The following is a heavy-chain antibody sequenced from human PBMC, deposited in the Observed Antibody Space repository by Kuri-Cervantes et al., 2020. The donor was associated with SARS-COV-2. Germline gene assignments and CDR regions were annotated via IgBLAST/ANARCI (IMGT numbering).Heavy chain of an antibody. Sequence: GESLKISCAASGFTFSSYAMHWVRQAPGKGLEWVAVIPYDGSNKYYADSVKGRFTISRDNSKNTLYLQMNSLRAEDTAVYYCARGRAARYFDYWGQGTLVTVSS. J-gene: IGHJ4*02. CDR3: ARGRAARYFDY. D-gene: IGHD6-6*01. CDR2: IPYDGSNK. V-gene: IGHV3-30-3*01. CDR1: GFTFSSYA.